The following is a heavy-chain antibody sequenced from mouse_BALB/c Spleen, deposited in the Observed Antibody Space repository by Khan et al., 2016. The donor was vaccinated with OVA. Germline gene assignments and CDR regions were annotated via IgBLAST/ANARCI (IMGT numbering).Heavy chain of an antibody. V-gene: IGHV1-77*01. CDR3: AREWAAWFPY. Sequence: QVQLKESGAELARPGASVKLSCKASGYTFTDYYINWMRQRTGQGLEWIGEIYPGSDNTYYNEKFKGKATLTADKSSSTPYMQLSSLTSEDSAVYFCAREWAAWFPYWGQGTLVTVSA. CDR1: GYTFTDYY. J-gene: IGHJ3*01. CDR2: IYPGSDNT.